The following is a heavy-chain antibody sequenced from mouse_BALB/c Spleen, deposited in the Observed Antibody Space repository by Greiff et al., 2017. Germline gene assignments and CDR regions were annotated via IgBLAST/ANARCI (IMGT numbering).Heavy chain of an antibody. J-gene: IGHJ1*01. V-gene: IGHV5-6-5*01. Sequence: EVKLMESGGGLVKPGGSLKLSCAASGFTFSSYAMSWVRQTPEKRLEWVASISSGGSTYYPDSVKGRFTISRDNARNILYLQMSSLRSEDTAMYYCARMGYGSSYWYFDVWGAGTTVTVSS. CDR3: ARMGYGSSYWYFDV. D-gene: IGHD1-1*01. CDR2: ISSGGST. CDR1: GFTFSSYA.